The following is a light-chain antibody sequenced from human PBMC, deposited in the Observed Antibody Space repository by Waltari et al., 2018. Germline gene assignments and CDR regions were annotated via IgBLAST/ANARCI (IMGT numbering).Light chain of an antibody. CDR1: SSDVWSYNP. Sequence: QSALTQPASVSGSPGQSITVSCPGTSSDVWSYNPVSWYQQHPGKAPKLMIYEGSKRPSGVSNRFSGSKSGNTASLTISGLQAEDEADYYCCSYAGSSTLLFGGGTKVTVL. V-gene: IGLV2-23*01. J-gene: IGLJ2*01. CDR3: CSYAGSSTLL. CDR2: EGS.